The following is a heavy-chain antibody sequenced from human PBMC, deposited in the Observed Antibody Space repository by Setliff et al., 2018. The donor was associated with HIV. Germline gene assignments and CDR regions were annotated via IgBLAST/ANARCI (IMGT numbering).Heavy chain of an antibody. CDR3: AREPDSIPYDY. J-gene: IGHJ4*02. CDR2: IYHSGST. Sequence: SETLSLTCAVSGYSISSGYYWGWIRQPPGKGLEWIGSIYHSGSTYYNPSLKSRVTISVDASRNQFSLKLNSVTAADTAVYYCAREPDSIPYDYWGQGTLVTVSS. V-gene: IGHV4-38-2*02. D-gene: IGHD4-4*01. CDR1: GYSISSGYY.